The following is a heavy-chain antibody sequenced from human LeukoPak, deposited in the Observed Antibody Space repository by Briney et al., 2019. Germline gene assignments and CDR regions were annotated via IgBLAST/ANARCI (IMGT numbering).Heavy chain of an antibody. CDR1: GYTFTSYA. CDR2: INTNTGNP. V-gene: IGHV7-4-1*02. J-gene: IGHJ4*02. CDR3: ARVPGDTAMVDIDY. D-gene: IGHD5-18*01. Sequence: ASVKVSCKASGYTFTSYAVNWVRQAPGQGLEWMGWINTNTGNPTYAQGFTGRFVFSLDTSVSTAYLQISSLKAEDTAVYYCARVPGDTAMVDIDYWGQGTLVTVSS.